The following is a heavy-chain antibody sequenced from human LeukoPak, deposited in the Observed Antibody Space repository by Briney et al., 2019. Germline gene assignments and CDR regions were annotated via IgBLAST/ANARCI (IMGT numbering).Heavy chain of an antibody. CDR3: TRPTPDYYGSSGYPF. Sequence: GSLRLSCTASGFTFGDYAMSWVRQAPGKGLEWVGFIRSRAYGGTTEYAASVKGRFTISRDDSKSIAYLQMNSLKTEDTAVYYCTRPTPDYYGSSGYPFWGQGTLVTVSS. V-gene: IGHV3-49*04. CDR2: IRSRAYGGTT. D-gene: IGHD3-22*01. CDR1: GFTFGDYA. J-gene: IGHJ4*02.